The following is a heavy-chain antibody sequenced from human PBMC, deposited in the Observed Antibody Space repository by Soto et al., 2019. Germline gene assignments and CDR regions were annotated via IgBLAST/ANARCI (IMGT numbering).Heavy chain of an antibody. Sequence: EVQLVESGGGLVQPGGSLRLSCAASGFTFSSYSMNWVRQAPGKGLEWVSYISSSSSTIYYADSVKGRFTISRDNAKNSLYLQMNSLRAEDTDVYYCARDWGTVTKGYWYFDLWGRGTLVTVSS. CDR3: ARDWGTVTKGYWYFDL. CDR2: ISSSSSTI. J-gene: IGHJ2*01. D-gene: IGHD4-17*01. CDR1: GFTFSSYS. V-gene: IGHV3-48*01.